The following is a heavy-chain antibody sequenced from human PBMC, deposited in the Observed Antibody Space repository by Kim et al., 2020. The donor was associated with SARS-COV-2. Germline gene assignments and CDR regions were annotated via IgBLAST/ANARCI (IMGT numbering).Heavy chain of an antibody. CDR3: ARGGERRLQFYDY. Sequence: SETLSLTCAVYGGSFSGYYWSWIRQPPGKGLEWIGEINHSGSTNNNPSLKSRVTISVDTSKNQFSLKLSSVTGADTAVYYCARGGERRLQFYDYWGQGTLVTVSP. D-gene: IGHD5-12*01. CDR2: INHSGST. CDR1: GGSFSGYY. V-gene: IGHV4-34*01. J-gene: IGHJ4*02.